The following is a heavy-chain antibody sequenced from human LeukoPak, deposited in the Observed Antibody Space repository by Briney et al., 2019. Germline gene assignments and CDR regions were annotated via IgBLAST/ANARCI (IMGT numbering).Heavy chain of an antibody. CDR2: IYTSGST. V-gene: IGHV4-61*02. Sequence: SETLSLTCTVSGGSISSGSYYWSWIRQPAGKGLEWIGRIYTSGSTNYNPSLKSRVTISVDTSKNQFSLKLSSVTAADTAVYYCARAGDSSSWYSAFDIWGQGTMVTVSS. CDR1: GGSISSGSYY. J-gene: IGHJ3*02. D-gene: IGHD6-13*01. CDR3: ARAGDSSSWYSAFDI.